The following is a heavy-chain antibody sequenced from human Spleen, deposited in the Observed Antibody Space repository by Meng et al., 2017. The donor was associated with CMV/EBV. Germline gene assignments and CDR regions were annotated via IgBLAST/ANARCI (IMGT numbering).Heavy chain of an antibody. V-gene: IGHV1-69*02. J-gene: IGHJ4*02. CDR3: VSRPPWGGFAY. D-gene: IGHD3-16*01. CDR1: GGSFSGTS. Sequence: SVKVSCKASGGSFSGTSLMWVRQAPGQGLEWMGRIIPVVGIATYAHKFQGRVTIIADTSTSTAYMELSSLRSEDTAVYYCVSRPPWGGFAYWGQGTLVTVSS. CDR2: IIPVVGIA.